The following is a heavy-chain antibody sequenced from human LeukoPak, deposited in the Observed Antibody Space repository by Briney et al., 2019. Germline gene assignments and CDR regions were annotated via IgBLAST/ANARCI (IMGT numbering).Heavy chain of an antibody. D-gene: IGHD3-10*01. Sequence: GRSLRLSCAASGFTFSSYGMHWVRQAPGKGLEWVAVISYDGSNKYYADSVKGRFTISRDNSKNTLYLQMNSLRAEDTAVYYCAKEGSNPFDYWGQGTLVTVSS. CDR1: GFTFSSYG. J-gene: IGHJ4*02. CDR2: ISYDGSNK. CDR3: AKEGSNPFDY. V-gene: IGHV3-30*18.